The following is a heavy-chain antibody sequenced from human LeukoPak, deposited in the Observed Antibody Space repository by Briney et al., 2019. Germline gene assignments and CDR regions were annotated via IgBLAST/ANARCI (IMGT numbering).Heavy chain of an antibody. Sequence: GRSLRLSFAASEFYFSNYGMHWVRQAPGKGLEWMAVLVYDGSHKYYADSVKGRFTISRDNSKNTLYLQLNSLRAEDTAVYYCARDGEGEHSYALDYWGQGILVTVSS. CDR1: EFYFSNYG. V-gene: IGHV3-33*05. D-gene: IGHD3-16*01. J-gene: IGHJ4*02. CDR2: LVYDGSHK. CDR3: ARDGEGEHSYALDY.